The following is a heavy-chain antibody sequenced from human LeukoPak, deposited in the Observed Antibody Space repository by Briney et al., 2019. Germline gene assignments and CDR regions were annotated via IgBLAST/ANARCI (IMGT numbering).Heavy chain of an antibody. Sequence: SGGSLRLSCAASGFTFSSYGMTWVRQAPGKGLEGVSYISNSSRTIYYADSVKGRFTISRENATNSLYLQLNSLRAADTAVYYCARGNTNYYDSSGYYYLDAFDIWGQGTMVTVSS. J-gene: IGHJ3*02. CDR1: GFTFSSYG. D-gene: IGHD3-22*01. V-gene: IGHV3-48*01. CDR3: ARGNTNYYDSSGYYYLDAFDI. CDR2: ISNSSRTI.